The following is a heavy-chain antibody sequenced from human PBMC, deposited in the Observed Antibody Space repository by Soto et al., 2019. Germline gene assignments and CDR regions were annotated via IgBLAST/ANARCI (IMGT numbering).Heavy chain of an antibody. J-gene: IGHJ5*01. CDR1: GFSFNDYY. CDR2: ISGNSLYT. D-gene: IGHD1-7*01. V-gene: IGHV3-11*06. CDR3: AKGEGYKWNYEFDP. Sequence: PGGSLRLSCSASGFSFNDYYMSWIRQAPGKGLEWVSYISGNSLYTNYGDSVKGRFTISRDNGKNSLYLQMNSLRAEDTAVYYCAKGEGYKWNYEFDPWGQGTLVTVSS.